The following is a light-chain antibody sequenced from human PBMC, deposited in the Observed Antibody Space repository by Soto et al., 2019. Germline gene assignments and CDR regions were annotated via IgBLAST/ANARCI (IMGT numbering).Light chain of an antibody. Sequence: DIQMTQSPSSLSASVGDRVTIICRASQSIRNSLNWYQQKPGKAPKLLIYAASTLQSGVPSRFSGSGSGTDFTLTISRLEPEDFAVYYCQQYGNSPFVAFGQGTKVEIK. CDR3: QQYGNSPFVA. CDR1: QSIRNS. J-gene: IGKJ1*01. CDR2: AAS. V-gene: IGKV1-39*01.